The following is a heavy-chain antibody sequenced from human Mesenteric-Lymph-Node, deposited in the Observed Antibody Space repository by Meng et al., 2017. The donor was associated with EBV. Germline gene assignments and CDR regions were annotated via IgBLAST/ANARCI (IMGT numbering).Heavy chain of an antibody. CDR3: ASVIYGSGLNSWFDP. CDR1: GVSIRRENW. V-gene: IGHV4-4*02. CDR2: IHNRGAT. J-gene: IGHJ5*02. D-gene: IGHD3-10*01. Sequence: RVKSWGGLDTRCAVSGVSIRRENWWTCLRQPPGKGLEWIGEIHNRGATNYNPSLKSRVTIPVDKSKTQFSLKLRSVTAADAAVYFCASVIYGSGLNSWFDPWGHGTLVTVSS.